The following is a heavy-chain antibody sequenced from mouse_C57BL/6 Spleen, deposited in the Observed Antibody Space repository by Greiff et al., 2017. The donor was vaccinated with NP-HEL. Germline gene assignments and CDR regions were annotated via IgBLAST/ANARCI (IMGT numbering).Heavy chain of an antibody. V-gene: IGHV1-76*01. CDR2: IYHGSGNT. J-gene: IGHJ3*01. CDR1: GYTFTDYY. Sequence: QVHVMKSGAELVRPGASVKLSCKASGYTFTDYYINWVKQRPGQGLEWIARIYHGSGNTYYNEKFKGQVTLTAEKSSSTAYMQHSSLTSEDSAVYFCAREDDYWFAYWGQGTLVTVSA. CDR3: AREDDYWFAY. D-gene: IGHD2-4*01.